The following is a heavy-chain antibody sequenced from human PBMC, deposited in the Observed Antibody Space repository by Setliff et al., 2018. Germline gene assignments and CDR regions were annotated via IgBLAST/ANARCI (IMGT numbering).Heavy chain of an antibody. D-gene: IGHD3-3*01. CDR2: IYYSGST. J-gene: IGHJ6*03. V-gene: IGHV4-59*11. CDR1: GGSISSHY. CDR3: ARGIPAYDFWSGYYIGYYYYMDV. Sequence: ETLSLTCTVSGGSISSHYWSWIRQPPGKGLEWIGHIYYSGSTNYNPSLKSRVTISVDTSKNQFSLKLSSVTAADTAVYYCARGIPAYDFWSGYYIGYYYYMDVWGKGTTVTVSS.